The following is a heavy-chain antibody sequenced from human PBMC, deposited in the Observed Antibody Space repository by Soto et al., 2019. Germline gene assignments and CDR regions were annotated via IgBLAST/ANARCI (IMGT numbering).Heavy chain of an antibody. CDR2: ISSNGGST. D-gene: IGHD1-1*01. J-gene: IGHJ6*02. CDR3: VKDGRNLLESYYYYGMDV. V-gene: IGHV3-64D*06. Sequence: PGGSLRLSCSASGFTLSSYAMHWVRQAPGKGLEYVSAISSNGGSTYYADSVKGRFTISRDNSKNTLYLQMSSLRAEDTAVYYCVKDGRNLLESYYYYGMDVWGQGTTVTVSS. CDR1: GFTLSSYA.